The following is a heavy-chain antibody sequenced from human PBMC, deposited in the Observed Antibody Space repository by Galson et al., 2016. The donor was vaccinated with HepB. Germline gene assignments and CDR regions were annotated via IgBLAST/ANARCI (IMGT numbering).Heavy chain of an antibody. CDR3: TTLGYTYNAAFDI. Sequence: SLRLSCAASGFTFTNAWMNWVRQAPGMGLEWVGRIKSKTNGGTTDYAAPVKGRFTVSRDDSKNTLYLERNSLKTEDTAVYYCTTLGYTYNAAFDIWGQGTMVTVAS. V-gene: IGHV3-15*07. J-gene: IGHJ3*02. CDR2: IKSKTNGGTT. CDR1: GFTFTNAW. D-gene: IGHD1-1*01.